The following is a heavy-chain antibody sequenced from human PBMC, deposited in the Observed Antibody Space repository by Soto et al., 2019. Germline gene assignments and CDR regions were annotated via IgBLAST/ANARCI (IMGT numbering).Heavy chain of an antibody. CDR2: INHSGST. D-gene: IGHD6-19*01. J-gene: IGHJ5*02. V-gene: IGHV4-39*07. Sequence: PSETLSLTCTVSGGSISSSSYYWSWIRQPPGKGLEWIGEINHSGSTNYNPSLKSRVTISVDTSKNQFSLKLSSVTAADTAVYYCARYWLSPYSSGWYRASNWFDPWGQGTLVTVSS. CDR1: GGSISSSSYY. CDR3: ARYWLSPYSSGWYRASNWFDP.